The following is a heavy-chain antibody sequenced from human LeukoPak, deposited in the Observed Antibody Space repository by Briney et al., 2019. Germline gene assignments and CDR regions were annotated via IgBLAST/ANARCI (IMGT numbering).Heavy chain of an antibody. CDR3: VRGGIVGATDY. J-gene: IGHJ4*02. D-gene: IGHD1-26*01. CDR1: VGHLRGYY. V-gene: IGHV4-34*01. Sequence: KSSETLSLTCGVYVGHLRGYYWRWIRQPPGKGLEWIGEISHSGTTHYTPSLKTRVTLSLVPSKNQFSLKLTAVITAQTTADYCVRGGIVGATDYSGQGTLVTVSS. CDR2: ISHSGTT.